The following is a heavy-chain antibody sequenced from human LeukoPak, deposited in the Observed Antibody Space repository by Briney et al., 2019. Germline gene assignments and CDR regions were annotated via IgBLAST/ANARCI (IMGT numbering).Heavy chain of an antibody. CDR3: TKARDTSSPFYYYDMDV. CDR1: GFTFNIYA. Sequence: PGGSLRLSCAASGFTFNIYAMSWVRQAPGKGLEWVSAVTGDGGATYYAESVKGRFTISRDNSKNTLYLQLNILRAEDTAIYFCTKARDTSSPFYYYDMDVWGQGTTVTVSS. D-gene: IGHD6-13*01. V-gene: IGHV3-23*01. J-gene: IGHJ6*02. CDR2: VTGDGGAT.